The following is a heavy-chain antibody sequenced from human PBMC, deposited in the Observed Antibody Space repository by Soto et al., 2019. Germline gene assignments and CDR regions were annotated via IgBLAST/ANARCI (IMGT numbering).Heavy chain of an antibody. V-gene: IGHV1-69*13. D-gene: IGHD6-13*01. CDR3: SRSGYSDSWNGKDLDY. CDR2: IIPIFGTA. Sequence: GASVKVSCKASGGTFSSYAISWVRQAPGQGLEWMGGIIPIFGTANYAQKFQGRVTITADESTSTAYMELSSLRSEVTAVYYCSRSGYSDSWNGKDLDYWGQGTLVTVSS. CDR1: GGTFSSYA. J-gene: IGHJ4*02.